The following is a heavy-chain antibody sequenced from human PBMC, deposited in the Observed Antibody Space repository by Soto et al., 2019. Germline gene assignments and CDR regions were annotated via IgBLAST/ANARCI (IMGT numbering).Heavy chain of an antibody. CDR2: IIPIFGGA. CDR1: GVTFSNAA. J-gene: IGHJ6*02. D-gene: IGHD1-1*01. CDR3: ARDGEYRHQAGTTEYFGMDV. Sequence: QVQVVQSEAEAKQPGSSVKLSCTVSGVTFSNAAFSWVRQAPGQGLEWMGGIIPIFGGAKYAQKFQARVKITADEMTDIVYMEVTSLRIDDTAVYFCARDGEYRHQAGTTEYFGMDVWGQGITVTVSS. V-gene: IGHV1-69*01.